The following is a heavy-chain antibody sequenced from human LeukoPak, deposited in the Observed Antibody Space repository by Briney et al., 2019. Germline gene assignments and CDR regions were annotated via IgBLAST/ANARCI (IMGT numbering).Heavy chain of an antibody. D-gene: IGHD6-19*01. J-gene: IGHJ3*02. V-gene: IGHV3-23*01. Sequence: PGGSLRLSCAASGFTFSSYAMSWVRQAPGKGLEWVSVISGSGGSTYYADSVKGRFTISRDNSKNTLYLHMNSLRAEDTAVYYCAKGVGAVAGTKDDAFDIWGQGTMVTVSS. CDR1: GFTFSSYA. CDR2: ISGSGGST. CDR3: AKGVGAVAGTKDDAFDI.